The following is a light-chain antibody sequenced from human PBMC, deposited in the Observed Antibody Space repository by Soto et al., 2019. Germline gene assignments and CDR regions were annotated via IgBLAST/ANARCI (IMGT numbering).Light chain of an antibody. CDR1: NIGSKS. V-gene: IGLV3-21*04. CDR3: QVWDSSSDHPV. CDR2: YDS. J-gene: IGLJ2*01. Sequence: VLTQPPSVSVAPGKTARITCGGNNIGSKSVHWYQQKPGQAPVLVIYYDSDRPSGIPERFSGSNSGNTATLTISRVEAGDEADYYCQVWDSSSDHPVFGGGTKLTVL.